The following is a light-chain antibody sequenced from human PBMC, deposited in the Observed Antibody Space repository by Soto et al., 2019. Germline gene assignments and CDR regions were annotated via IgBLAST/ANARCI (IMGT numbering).Light chain of an antibody. CDR3: CSYAGSYTFV. CDR1: SSDVGGYKY. CDR2: DVS. Sequence: QSALTQPRSVSGSPGQSVTISCTGTSSDVGGYKYVSWYQQHAGKAPKLMMYDVSKRPSGVPDRFSGSKSGNTASLTISGLQAEDEADYYCCSYAGSYTFVFGGGTKLTGL. J-gene: IGLJ2*01. V-gene: IGLV2-11*01.